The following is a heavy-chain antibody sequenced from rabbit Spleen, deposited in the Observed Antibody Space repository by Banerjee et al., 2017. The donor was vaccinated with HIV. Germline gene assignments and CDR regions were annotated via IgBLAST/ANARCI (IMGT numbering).Heavy chain of an antibody. CDR2: IDAGSSDFT. Sequence: QSLEESGGGLVKPGGTLTLTCKASGISFGISDYMCWVRQAPGKGLEWIACIDAGSSDFTYHANWAKGRFIISKTSSTTVTLQATSLTVADTATYFCAKSDAAGSWSLDLWGPGTLVTVS. CDR3: AKSDAAGSWSLDL. D-gene: IGHD4-2*01. J-gene: IGHJ3*01. CDR1: GISFGISDY. V-gene: IGHV1S40*01.